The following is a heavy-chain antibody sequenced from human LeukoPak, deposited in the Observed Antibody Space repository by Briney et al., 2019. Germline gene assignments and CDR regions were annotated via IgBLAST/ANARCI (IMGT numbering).Heavy chain of an antibody. D-gene: IGHD1-26*01. CDR1: GFTFSSYA. V-gene: IGHV3-23*01. CDR3: AKDLEGGSSDY. Sequence: GGSLILSCAASGFTFSSYAMSWVRQAPGEGLEWVSAISGSGGSTYYADSVKGRFTISRDNSKNTLYLQMNSLRAEDTAVYYCAKDLEGGSSDYWGQGTLVTVSS. CDR2: ISGSGGST. J-gene: IGHJ4*02.